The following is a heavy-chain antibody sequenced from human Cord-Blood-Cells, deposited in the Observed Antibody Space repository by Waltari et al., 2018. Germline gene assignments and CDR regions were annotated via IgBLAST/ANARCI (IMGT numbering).Heavy chain of an antibody. CDR1: GFTVSSNY. CDR2: IYSGGST. Sequence: EVQLVESGGGLIQPGGSLRLSCAASGFTVSSNYMSWVRQAPGKGLEWVSVIYSGGSTYYADSGKGRFTISRDNSKNTLYLQMNSLRAEDTAVYYCARASYYYDSSGYYFDYWGQGTLVTVSS. J-gene: IGHJ4*02. V-gene: IGHV3-53*01. CDR3: ARASYYYDSSGYYFDY. D-gene: IGHD3-22*01.